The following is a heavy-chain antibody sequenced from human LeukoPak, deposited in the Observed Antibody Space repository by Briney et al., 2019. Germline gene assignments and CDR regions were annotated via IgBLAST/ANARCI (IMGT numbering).Heavy chain of an antibody. CDR3: ARRVWGETYYYGSSGYYENWFDP. CDR2: IHSADSNT. Sequence: GESLTISCKDSGYSFTNYWIGWVRQMPGKGLEWMGIIHSADSNTKYSPSFQGQVTISADKSISTAYLQWSGLKASDTAMYYCARRVWGETYYYGSSGYYENWFDPWGQGTLVTVSS. CDR1: GYSFTNYW. V-gene: IGHV5-51*01. J-gene: IGHJ5*02. D-gene: IGHD3-22*01.